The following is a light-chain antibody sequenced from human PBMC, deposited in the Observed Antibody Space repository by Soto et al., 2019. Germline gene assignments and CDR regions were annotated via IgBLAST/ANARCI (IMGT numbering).Light chain of an antibody. J-gene: IGKJ1*01. CDR3: QKYNSAPWT. Sequence: DIQMTQSPSSLSASVGDRVTITCRASQGIRHYLAWYQQKPGKVPKLLIYEASNLQTGVPSRFSGGGSGTDFTLTISSLQPEDVATYYCQKYNSAPWTFGQGTKVDI. V-gene: IGKV1-27*01. CDR2: EAS. CDR1: QGIRHY.